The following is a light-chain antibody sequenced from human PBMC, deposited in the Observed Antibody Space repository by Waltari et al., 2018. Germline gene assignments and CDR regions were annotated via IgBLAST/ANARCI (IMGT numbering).Light chain of an antibody. CDR3: QQYNRSRT. CDR2: WAS. Sequence: DIVMTQSPDSLAVYLGERATIECKSSQSVFYSSDNKNYLAWYQHKPGQPPTLLFYWASTREAVVPDLFSASGSGTDFTLTINNLQAEDVAFYYCQQYNRSRTFGQGTKVEIK. V-gene: IGKV4-1*01. CDR1: QSVFYSSDNKNY. J-gene: IGKJ1*01.